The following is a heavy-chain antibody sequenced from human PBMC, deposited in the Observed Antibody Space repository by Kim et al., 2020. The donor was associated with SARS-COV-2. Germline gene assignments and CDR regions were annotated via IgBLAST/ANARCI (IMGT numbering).Heavy chain of an antibody. CDR3: ARRPDSSSWYGDYYYGMDV. J-gene: IGHJ6*02. V-gene: IGHV4-59*08. CDR1: GGSISSYY. CDR2: IYYSGST. D-gene: IGHD6-13*01. Sequence: SETLSLTCTVSGGSISSYYWSWIRQPPGQGLEWIGYIYYSGSTNYNPSLKSRVTISVDTSKNQFSLKLSSVTAADTAVYYCARRPDSSSWYGDYYYGMDVWGQGTTVTVSS.